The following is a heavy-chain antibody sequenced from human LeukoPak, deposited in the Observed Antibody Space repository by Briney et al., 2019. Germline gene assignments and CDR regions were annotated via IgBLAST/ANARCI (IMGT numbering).Heavy chain of an antibody. V-gene: IGHV4-38-2*01. CDR1: GYSISSGYY. D-gene: IGHD5-12*01. CDR3: ARIRGYTGCDY. Sequence: SETLSLTCAVSGYSISSGYYWGWIRQPPGKGLEWIGSIFRSGSTYYNPSLKSRVTISVDMSKNQFSLKLSSVTAADTALYYCARIRGYTGCDYWGQGTLVTVSS. CDR2: IFRSGST. J-gene: IGHJ4*02.